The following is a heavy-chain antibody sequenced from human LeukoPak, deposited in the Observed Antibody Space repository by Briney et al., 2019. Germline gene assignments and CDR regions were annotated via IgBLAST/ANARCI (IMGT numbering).Heavy chain of an antibody. CDR3: AREAGYTDFDY. CDR1: GYTFTSYA. V-gene: IGHV1-3*01. D-gene: IGHD6-13*01. J-gene: IGHJ4*02. Sequence: ASVKVSCKASGYTFTSYAMHWVRQAPGQRLEWLGWINAGNGNTKYSQNFQSRVTITRYTSAITVYMELSSLRSEDTAVYYCAREAGYTDFDYWGQGTLVTVSS. CDR2: INAGNGNT.